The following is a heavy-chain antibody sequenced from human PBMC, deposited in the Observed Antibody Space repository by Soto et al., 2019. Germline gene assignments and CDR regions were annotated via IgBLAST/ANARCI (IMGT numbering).Heavy chain of an antibody. D-gene: IGHD3-16*01. J-gene: IGHJ6*02. CDR3: ARGLGGRMDD. V-gene: IGHV1-69*08. CDR1: GTIFSSYT. CDR2: IIPILGET. Sequence: QVQLVQSGAEVKKPGSSVRVSCKASGTIFSSYTISWVRQAPGQGLEWMGRIIPILGETNSAQKFQDRVTRTADKSTSTAYMELNSLRLEDTAVYYCARGLGGRMDDWGQGTTGTVSS.